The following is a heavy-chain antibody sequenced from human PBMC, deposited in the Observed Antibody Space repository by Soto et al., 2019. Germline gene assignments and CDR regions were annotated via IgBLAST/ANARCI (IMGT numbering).Heavy chain of an antibody. CDR3: ARDEREDSSSWPYYFDY. CDR2: ISSSSSYI. Sequence: GGSLRLSCAASGFTFSSYSMNWVRQAPGKGLEWVSSISSSSSYIYYADSVKGRFTISRDNAKNSLYLQMNSLRAEDTAVYYCARDEREDSSSWPYYFDYWGQGTLVTVSS. CDR1: GFTFSSYS. V-gene: IGHV3-21*01. J-gene: IGHJ4*02. D-gene: IGHD6-13*01.